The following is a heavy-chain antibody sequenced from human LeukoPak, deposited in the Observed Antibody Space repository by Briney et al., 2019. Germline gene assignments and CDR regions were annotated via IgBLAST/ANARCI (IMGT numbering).Heavy chain of an antibody. D-gene: IGHD6-13*01. CDR3: ARIAAAGMGLDY. CDR2: IYYSGST. V-gene: IGHV4-39*01. J-gene: IGHJ4*02. CDR1: GGSISSSSYY. Sequence: PSETLSLTCTVSGGSISSSSYYWGWIRQPPGKGLEWIGSIYYSGSTYYNPSLKSRVTISVDTSKNQFSLKLSSVTAADTAVYYCARIAAAGMGLDYWGQGTLVTVSS.